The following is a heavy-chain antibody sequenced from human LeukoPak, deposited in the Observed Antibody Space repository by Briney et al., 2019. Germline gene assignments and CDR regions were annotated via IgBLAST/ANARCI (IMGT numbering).Heavy chain of an antibody. Sequence: GGSLRLSCAASGFTFSSYAVSWVRQAPGKGLEWVSAISGSGGSTYYADSVKGRFTISRDNSKNTLYLQMNSLRAEDTAVYYCAKCQTTVTTKYGGFDYWGQGTLVTVSS. V-gene: IGHV3-23*01. CDR1: GFTFSSYA. CDR2: ISGSGGST. J-gene: IGHJ4*02. CDR3: AKCQTTVTTKYGGFDY. D-gene: IGHD4-17*01.